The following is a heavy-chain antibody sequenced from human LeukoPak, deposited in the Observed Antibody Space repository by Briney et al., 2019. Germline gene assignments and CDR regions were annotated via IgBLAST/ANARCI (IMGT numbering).Heavy chain of an antibody. CDR3: ARGPARIYYYYYYMDV. D-gene: IGHD2-2*01. CDR1: GFTFSSYG. CDR2: ISYDGSNK. V-gene: IGHV3-30*03. Sequence: PGGSLRLSCAASGFTFSSYGMHWVRQAPGKGLEWVAVISYDGSNKYYADSVKGRFTIPRDNSKNTLYLQMNSLRSEDTAVYYCARGPARIYYYYYYMDVWGKGTTVTVSS. J-gene: IGHJ6*03.